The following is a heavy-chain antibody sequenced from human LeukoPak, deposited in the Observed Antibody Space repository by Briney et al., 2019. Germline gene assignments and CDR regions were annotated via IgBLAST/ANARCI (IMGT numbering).Heavy chain of an antibody. CDR2: IHANGDT. Sequence: KSSETLSLTCTVSGVSIGSNYWSWIRQPPGKGLEWNGLEWIGYIHANGDTNYNPSLNRRVTMSLDSSRRHLSLNLSSLTAADTAVYFCAGYDHSNYLAYWGQGILVTVSS. CDR1: GVSIGSNY. CDR3: AGYDHSNYLAY. V-gene: IGHV4-4*08. J-gene: IGHJ4*02. D-gene: IGHD4-11*01.